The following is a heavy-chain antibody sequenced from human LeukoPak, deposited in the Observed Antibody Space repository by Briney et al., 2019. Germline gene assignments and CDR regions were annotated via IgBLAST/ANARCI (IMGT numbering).Heavy chain of an antibody. D-gene: IGHD2-2*01. CDR3: ARGSKGQLLQDLYCFDY. CDR2: ISSSSSYI. CDR1: GFTFSSYS. V-gene: IGHV3-21*01. J-gene: IGHJ4*02. Sequence: PGGSLRLSCAASGFTFSSYSMNWVRQAPGKGLEWVSSISSSSSYIYYADSVKGRFTISRDNAKNSLYLQMNSLRAEDTAVYYCARGSKGQLLQDLYCFDYWGQGTLVTVSS.